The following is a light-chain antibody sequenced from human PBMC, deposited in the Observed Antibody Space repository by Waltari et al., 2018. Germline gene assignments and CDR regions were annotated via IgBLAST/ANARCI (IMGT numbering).Light chain of an antibody. CDR2: WAS. CDR1: QTLLYSSNNKNY. J-gene: IGKJ5*01. CDR3: QQYYSTPPT. V-gene: IGKV4-1*01. Sequence: DIVMTQSPDSLAVSLGERATINCKSSQTLLYSSNNKNYLAWYQQKPGQPPKLRIYWASARESGFPDRFSGSGSGTDFTLTISSLQAEDVAVYYCQQYYSTPPTFGQGTRLEIK.